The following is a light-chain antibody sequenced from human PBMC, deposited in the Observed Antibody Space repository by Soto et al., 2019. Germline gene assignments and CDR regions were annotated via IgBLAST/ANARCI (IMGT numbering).Light chain of an antibody. V-gene: IGKV3-11*01. CDR3: QQRINWPLT. J-gene: IGKJ4*01. Sequence: EIVLTQSPVTLSLSPGERATLSCRASQSVTTFLAWYQQKPGQAPRLLIYDVSNRATGIPARFSGSGSGTDFTPTISSLEPEDFAVYYCQQRINWPLTFGGGTKVEIK. CDR1: QSVTTF. CDR2: DVS.